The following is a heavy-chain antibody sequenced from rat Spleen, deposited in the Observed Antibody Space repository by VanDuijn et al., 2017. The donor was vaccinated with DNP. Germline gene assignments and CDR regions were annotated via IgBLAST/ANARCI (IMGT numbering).Heavy chain of an antibody. Sequence: EVQLVESGGGLVQPGRSLKLSCAASGFSFSDYNMAWVRQAPKKGLEWVATISYDGSSTFYRDSVKGRFTIYRDNEKNTLYLQMDSLRSEDTATYDCARRGFYSEPLDYWGQGFMVTVSS. CDR1: GFSFSDYN. D-gene: IGHD1-1*01. J-gene: IGHJ2*01. CDR2: ISYDGSST. CDR3: ARRGFYSEPLDY. V-gene: IGHV5-7*01.